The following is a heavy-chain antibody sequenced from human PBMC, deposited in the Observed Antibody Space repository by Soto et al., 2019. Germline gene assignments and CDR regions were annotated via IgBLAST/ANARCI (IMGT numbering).Heavy chain of an antibody. D-gene: IGHD6-13*01. CDR3: ARDQFSSSWYSGFDY. CDR1: GFTFSSYG. CDR2: IWYDGSNK. Sequence: GGSLRLSCAASGFTFSSYGMHWVRQAPGKGLEWVAVIWYDGSNKYYADSVKGRFTISRDNSKNTLYLQMNSLRAEDTAVYYCARDQFSSSWYSGFDYWGQGTLVTVSS. J-gene: IGHJ4*02. V-gene: IGHV3-33*01.